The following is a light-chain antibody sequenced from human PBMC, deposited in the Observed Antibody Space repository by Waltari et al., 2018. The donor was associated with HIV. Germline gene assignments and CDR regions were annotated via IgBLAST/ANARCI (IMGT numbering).Light chain of an antibody. CDR3: QSAHNSHTI. V-gene: IGLV3-25*03. Sequence: SYDLTQAPSVSVTPGQTAKIPCSGDALSRHFVSWYRQKPGQAPMMIIFQDVQMPSGIPARFSASTSGTIATLTISEVQAEDEADYYCQSAHNSHTIFGGGTKLTVL. J-gene: IGLJ2*01. CDR1: ALSRHF. CDR2: QDV.